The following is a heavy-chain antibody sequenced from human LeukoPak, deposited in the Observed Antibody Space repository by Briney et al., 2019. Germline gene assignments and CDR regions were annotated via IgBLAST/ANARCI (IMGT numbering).Heavy chain of an antibody. CDR1: GFTVSDYY. CDR2: LYTDDTT. J-gene: IGHJ4*02. Sequence: GGSLRLSCVASGFTVSDYYMSWVRQAPGKGLEWVSLLYTDDTTIYADSVEGRFTISRDDSKNTIYPHMTTLRGEDTAVYYCARGGAFYWNPRYWGPGTLVTVSS. CDR3: ARGGAFYWNPRY. D-gene: IGHD1-1*01. V-gene: IGHV3-53*01.